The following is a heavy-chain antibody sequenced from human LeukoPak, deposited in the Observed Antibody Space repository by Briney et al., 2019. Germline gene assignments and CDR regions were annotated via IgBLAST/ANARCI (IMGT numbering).Heavy chain of an antibody. J-gene: IGHJ4*02. V-gene: IGHV3-30*04. D-gene: IGHD5-24*01. CDR2: ISYDGSNK. CDR3: ARGAPRDGYNLADY. Sequence: GRSLRLSCAASGFTFSSYAMHWVRQAPGKGLEWVAVISYDGSNKYYADSVKGRFTISRDNSKNTLCLQMNSLRAEDTAVYYCARGAPRDGYNLADYWGQGTLATVSS. CDR1: GFTFSSYA.